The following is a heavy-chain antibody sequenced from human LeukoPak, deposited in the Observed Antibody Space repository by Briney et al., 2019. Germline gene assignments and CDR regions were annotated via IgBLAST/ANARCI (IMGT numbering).Heavy chain of an antibody. Sequence: LETLSLACAVYGGSFSGYYWSWIRQPPGKGLEWIGEINHSGSTNYNPSLKSRVTISVDTSKNQFSLKLSSVTAADTAVYYCTRGTGLLPDYWGQGTLVTVSS. J-gene: IGHJ4*02. CDR1: GGSFSGYY. CDR2: INHSGST. V-gene: IGHV4-34*01. D-gene: IGHD7-27*01. CDR3: TRGTGLLPDY.